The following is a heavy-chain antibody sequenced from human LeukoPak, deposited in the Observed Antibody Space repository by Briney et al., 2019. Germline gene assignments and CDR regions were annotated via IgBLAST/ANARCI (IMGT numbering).Heavy chain of an antibody. CDR1: GFTVSSTY. CDR3: ATVPRSSCCYTFDS. V-gene: IGHV3-53*04. Sequence: GGSLRLSCAASGFTVSSTYMAWVRQPPGKGLEWGSVFYPSGTTHYADSVKGRFTVSRHDSNNAFYLQMNSLRVEDTAVYYCATVPRSSCCYTFDSWGQGTLVTVSS. D-gene: IGHD2-2*02. J-gene: IGHJ4*02. CDR2: FYPSGTT.